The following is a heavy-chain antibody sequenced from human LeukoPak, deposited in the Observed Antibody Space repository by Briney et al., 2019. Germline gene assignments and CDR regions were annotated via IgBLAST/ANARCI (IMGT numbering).Heavy chain of an antibody. V-gene: IGHV3-21*01. CDR1: GFTFSSYS. J-gene: IGHJ4*02. CDR2: ISSSSSYI. D-gene: IGHD3-10*01. CDR3: ARDLGEWFGELLSPHFDY. Sequence: PGGSLGLSCAASGFTFSSYSMNWVRQAPGKGLEWVSSISSSSSYIYYADSVKGRFTISRDNAKNSLYLQMNSLRAEDTAVYYFARDLGEWFGELLSPHFDYWGQGTLVTVSS.